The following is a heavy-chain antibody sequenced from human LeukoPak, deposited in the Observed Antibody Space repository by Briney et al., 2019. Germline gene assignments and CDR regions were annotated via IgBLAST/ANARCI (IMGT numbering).Heavy chain of an antibody. Sequence: GGSLRLSCAASGFTFSSYWMHWVRQAPGKGLVWVSRINSDGSSTSYADSVKGRFTIFRDNSKNTLYLEMNSLRVEDTAVYYCARCPSTENFDYWGQGTLVTVSS. D-gene: IGHD2-2*01. V-gene: IGHV3-74*01. J-gene: IGHJ4*02. CDR3: ARCPSTENFDY. CDR1: GFTFSSYW. CDR2: INSDGSST.